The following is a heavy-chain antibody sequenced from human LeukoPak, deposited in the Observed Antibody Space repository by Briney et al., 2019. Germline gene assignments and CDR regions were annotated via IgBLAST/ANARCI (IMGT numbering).Heavy chain of an antibody. D-gene: IGHD2-2*01. Sequence: GASVKVSCKASGYTFTDYYMHWVRQAPGQGFEWMGWINPNDGDTYYAQKCQGRVTMTRDTSISTAHMEVSRLRSDDPAVYYCARANFLYCSSTSFLSDYWGQGTLVAVSS. J-gene: IGHJ4*02. CDR2: INPNDGDT. V-gene: IGHV1-2*02. CDR1: GYTFTDYY. CDR3: ARANFLYCSSTSFLSDY.